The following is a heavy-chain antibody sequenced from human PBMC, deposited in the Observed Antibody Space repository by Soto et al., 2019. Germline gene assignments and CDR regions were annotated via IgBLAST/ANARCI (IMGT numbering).Heavy chain of an antibody. J-gene: IGHJ6*03. Sequence: QVQLVESGGGLVKPGGSLRLSCAASGFTFSDYYMSWIRQAPGKGLEWVSYMSSSGSTIYYADSVKGRFTISRDNAKNSLSLQMNSLRTEDTAVYYCARATMYYYYYYMDVWGKGTTVTVSS. CDR1: GFTFSDYY. CDR2: MSSSGSTI. D-gene: IGHD3-10*01. CDR3: ARATMYYYYYYMDV. V-gene: IGHV3-11*01.